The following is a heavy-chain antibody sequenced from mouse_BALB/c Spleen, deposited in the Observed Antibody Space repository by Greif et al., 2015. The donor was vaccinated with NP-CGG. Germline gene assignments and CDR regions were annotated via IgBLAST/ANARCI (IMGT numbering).Heavy chain of an antibody. CDR1: GYAFSSSW. Sequence: QVQLQQSGPELVKPGAPVKISCKASGYAFSSSWMNWVKQRPGQGLEWIGRIYPGDGDTNYNGKFKGKATLTADKSSSTAYMQLSSLTSVDSAVYFCAREGEYGNYGAIDYWGQGTSVTVSS. D-gene: IGHD2-10*02. CDR3: AREGEYGNYGAIDY. CDR2: IYPGDGDT. J-gene: IGHJ4*01. V-gene: IGHV1-82*01.